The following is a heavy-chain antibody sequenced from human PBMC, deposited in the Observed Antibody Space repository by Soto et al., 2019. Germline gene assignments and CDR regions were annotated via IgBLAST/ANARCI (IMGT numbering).Heavy chain of an antibody. Sequence: PGGSLRLSCSASVSSFPKYPMHWGRQTPDKGLEWLAVISHDGVTKNSADSVKGRFSVSRDNSRNRLYLEMNSLRTEDTAMYYCVRGGYSSSWERLDPWGQGTLVTVSS. D-gene: IGHD4-4*01. CDR3: VRGGYSSSWERLDP. J-gene: IGHJ5*02. CDR2: ISHDGVTK. V-gene: IGHV3-30-3*01. CDR1: VSSFPKYP.